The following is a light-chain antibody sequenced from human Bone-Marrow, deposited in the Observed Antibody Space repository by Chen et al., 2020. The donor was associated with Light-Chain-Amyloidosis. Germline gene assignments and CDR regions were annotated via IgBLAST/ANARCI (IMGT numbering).Light chain of an antibody. J-gene: IGLJ3*02. CDR1: SGSIATNY. Sequence: NFMLTQPHYVSESPGQTVIISCTRSSGSIATNYVQWSQQRPGSSPTTVIYEDDQGPSGVPDRFSGSIDRSSNSASLTISGLKTEDEADYYCQSYQGSSQGVFGGGTKLTVL. V-gene: IGLV6-57*01. CDR2: EDD. CDR3: QSYQGSSQGV.